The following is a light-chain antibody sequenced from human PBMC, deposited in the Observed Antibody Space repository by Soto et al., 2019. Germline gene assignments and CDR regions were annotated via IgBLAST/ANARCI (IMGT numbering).Light chain of an antibody. J-gene: IGLJ3*02. CDR3: SSYTSTNSWV. V-gene: IGLV2-14*01. CDR2: DVS. CDR1: SSDVGGYNY. Sequence: QSARTQSASVSGSPGQSITISCTGTSSDVGGYNYVSWYQQHPGKAPKLIIYDVSNRPSGVSTRFSGSKSGNTASLTISGLQAEDEADYSCSSYTSTNSWVFGGGTKVTVL.